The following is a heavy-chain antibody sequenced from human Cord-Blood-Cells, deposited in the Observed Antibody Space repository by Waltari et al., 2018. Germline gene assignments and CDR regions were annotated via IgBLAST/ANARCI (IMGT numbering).Heavy chain of an antibody. J-gene: IGHJ6*02. CDR3: ARSYSNYYYYGMDV. V-gene: IGHV3-53*01. CDR1: GFTVSSNY. Sequence: EVQLVESGGGLIQPGGSLRLSCAASGFTVSSNYMSWVRQAPGKGLECVSVIYSGGSKYYADSVKGRFTISRDNSKNTLYLQMNSLRAEDTAVYYCARSYSNYYYYGMDVWGQGTTVTVSS. D-gene: IGHD4-4*01. CDR2: IYSGGSK.